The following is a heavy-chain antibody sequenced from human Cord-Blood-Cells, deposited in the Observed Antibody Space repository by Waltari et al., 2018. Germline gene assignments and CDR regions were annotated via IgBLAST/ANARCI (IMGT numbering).Heavy chain of an antibody. D-gene: IGHD1-26*01. J-gene: IGHJ3*02. V-gene: IGHV1-24*01. Sequence: QVQLVQSGAEVKKPGASVKVSCKVSGYTTPYLSMHWVRQAPGKGLEWMGGFDPEDGETIYAQKFQGRVTMTEDTSTDTAYMELSSLRSEDTAVYYCATDGDSGSYFDAFDIWGQGTMVTVSS. CDR2: FDPEDGET. CDR1: GYTTPYLS. CDR3: ATDGDSGSYFDAFDI.